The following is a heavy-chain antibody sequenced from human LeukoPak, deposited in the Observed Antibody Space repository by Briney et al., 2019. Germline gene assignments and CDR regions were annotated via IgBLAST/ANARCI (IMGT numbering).Heavy chain of an antibody. Sequence: PGGSLRLSCAASGVTFRSYGMSWIRQAPGKGLEWVSGISGSGDTTYYADSVKGRFTISRDNSRDTLYLQMNSLRADDTAVYYCAKEGGSYDYWGQGTLVTVSS. CDR1: GVTFRSYG. CDR3: AKEGGSYDY. CDR2: ISGSGDTT. V-gene: IGHV3-23*01. D-gene: IGHD3-16*01. J-gene: IGHJ4*02.